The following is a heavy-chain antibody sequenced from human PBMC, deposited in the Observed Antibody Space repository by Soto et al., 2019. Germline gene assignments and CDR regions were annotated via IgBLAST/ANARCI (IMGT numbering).Heavy chain of an antibody. CDR2: IYSTGTT. Sequence: EVQLVESGGGLIQPGGSLKLSCAASGFTVGNNYMSWVRQAPGMGLAWVSLIYSTGTTKYADSVKGRFTVSRDNAKNTLYLQMNSLRAEDTAVYYCAKDGRGSGSHYNSFGYWGQGTLVTVSS. CDR3: AKDGRGSGSHYNSFGY. V-gene: IGHV3-53*01. CDR1: GFTVGNNY. J-gene: IGHJ4*02. D-gene: IGHD3-10*01.